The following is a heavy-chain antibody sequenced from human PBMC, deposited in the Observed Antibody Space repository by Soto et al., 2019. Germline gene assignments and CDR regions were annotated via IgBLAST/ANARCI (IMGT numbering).Heavy chain of an antibody. Sequence: ASVKVSCKASGGTFSSYAISWVRQAPGQGLEWMGGIIPIFGTANYAQKFQGRVTITADESTSTAYMELSSLRSEYTAVYYCARDFKDYYDSSGSTYYYYYMDVWGKGTTVTVSS. J-gene: IGHJ6*03. CDR3: ARDFKDYYDSSGSTYYYYYMDV. D-gene: IGHD3-22*01. CDR1: GGTFSSYA. V-gene: IGHV1-69*13. CDR2: IIPIFGTA.